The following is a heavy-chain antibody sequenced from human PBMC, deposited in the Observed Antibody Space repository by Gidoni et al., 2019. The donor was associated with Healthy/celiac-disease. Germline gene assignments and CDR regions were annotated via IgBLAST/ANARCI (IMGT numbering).Heavy chain of an antibody. D-gene: IGHD6-25*01. V-gene: IGHV4-39*01. CDR1: GGSISSSSDY. Sequence: QLQLQESGTGLVKPSETLSLTCTVSGGSISSSSDYWGWICQPPGKGLAGIGSIYYSGSTSDYPSLKMRVTISVYTSNNQFSLKLSFVTAADTAVYYCARPRYNSSEKKNAFDIWGQGTMVTVSS. J-gene: IGHJ3*02. CDR3: ARPRYNSSEKKNAFDI. CDR2: IYYSGST.